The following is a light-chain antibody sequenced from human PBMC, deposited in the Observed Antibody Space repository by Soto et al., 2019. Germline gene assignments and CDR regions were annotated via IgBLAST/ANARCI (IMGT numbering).Light chain of an antibody. CDR2: GAS. CDR3: QQHGSSPLT. V-gene: IGKV3-20*01. Sequence: IVLTQSPGTLSLSPGERATLSCRASQSVSSSYLAWYQQKPGQAPRLLIYGASSRATGIPDRFSGSGSGTDLTLTISRLEPEDFAVYYCQQHGSSPLTFGAGTKVEIK. CDR1: QSVSSSY. J-gene: IGKJ4*01.